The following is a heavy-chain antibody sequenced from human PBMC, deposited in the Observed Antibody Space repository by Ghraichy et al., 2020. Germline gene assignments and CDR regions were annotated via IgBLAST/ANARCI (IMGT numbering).Heavy chain of an antibody. D-gene: IGHD1-26*01. CDR2: GHNNGRT. CDR1: GASISAYY. Sequence: SQTLSLTCAVSGASISAYYWNWIRQPPGKGLEWIGYGHNNGRTIQNPSLKSRVTMSVDTSKNQFSLKMISVTAADTDVYFCARWDEGRRAFEMWGQGTMVTVAS. V-gene: IGHV4-59*01. J-gene: IGHJ3*02. CDR3: ARWDEGRRAFEM.